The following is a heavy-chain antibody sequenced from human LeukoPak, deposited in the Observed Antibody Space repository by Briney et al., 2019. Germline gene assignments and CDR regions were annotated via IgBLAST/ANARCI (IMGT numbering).Heavy chain of an antibody. V-gene: IGHV3-74*01. Sequence: RINSAVSSTSYADSVKARFTISRDNAKNTLYLQMNSLRAEDTAVYYCARARMDSSSSLIDYWGQGTLVTVSS. J-gene: IGHJ4*02. CDR2: INSAVSST. D-gene: IGHD6-6*01. CDR3: ARARMDSSSSLIDY.